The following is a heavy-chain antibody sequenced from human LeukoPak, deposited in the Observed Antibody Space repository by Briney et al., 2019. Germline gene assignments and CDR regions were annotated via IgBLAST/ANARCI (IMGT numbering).Heavy chain of an antibody. D-gene: IGHD3-16*02. V-gene: IGHV1-2*02. CDR2: INPNSGGT. J-gene: IGHJ4*02. Sequence: AASVKVSCKASGYTFTGYYMHWVRQAPGQGLGWMGWINPNSGGTNYAQKFQGRVTMTRDTSISTAYMELSRLRSDDTAVYYCARGIMITFGGVIVRLFDYWGQGTLVTVSS. CDR1: GYTFTGYY. CDR3: ARGIMITFGGVIVRLFDY.